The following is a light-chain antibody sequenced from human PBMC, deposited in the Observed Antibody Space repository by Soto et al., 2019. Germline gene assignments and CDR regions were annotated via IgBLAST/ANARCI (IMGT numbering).Light chain of an antibody. Sequence: DIQMTQSPSTLSASVGDRVTITCRASQSISSWLAWYQQKPGKAPKLLIYKASSLESGVPSRFSGSGSGTEFTLTISSLQPDEFATYYCQQYNSYSSVTFGQGTKVEIK. CDR1: QSISSW. V-gene: IGKV1-5*03. J-gene: IGKJ1*01. CDR3: QQYNSYSSVT. CDR2: KAS.